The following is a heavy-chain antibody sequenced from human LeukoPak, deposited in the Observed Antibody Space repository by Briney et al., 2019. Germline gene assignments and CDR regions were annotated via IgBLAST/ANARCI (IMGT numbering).Heavy chain of an antibody. CDR3: ARVDSIVATIDY. CDR1: GYTFTGYY. J-gene: IGHJ4*02. D-gene: IGHD5-12*01. Sequence: ASVKVSCKASGYTFTGYYIHWVRQAPGQGLEWMGWINPNSGGTNYAQKFQVRVTMTRDTSISTAYMELSRLRSDDTAVYYCARVDSIVATIDYWGQGTLVTVSS. V-gene: IGHV1-2*02. CDR2: INPNSGGT.